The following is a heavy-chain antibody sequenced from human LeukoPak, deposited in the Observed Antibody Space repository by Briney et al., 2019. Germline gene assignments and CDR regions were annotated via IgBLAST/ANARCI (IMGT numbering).Heavy chain of an antibody. CDR2: ISGSGGST. CDR3: AGIVSPPAWFDP. Sequence: PGGSLRLSCAASGFTFSSYEMNWVRQAPGKGLEWVSAISGSGGSTYYADSVKGRFTISRDNSKNTLYLQMNSLRAEDTAVYYCAGIVSPPAWFDPWGQGTLVTVSS. J-gene: IGHJ5*02. V-gene: IGHV3-23*01. CDR1: GFTFSSYE. D-gene: IGHD2-15*01.